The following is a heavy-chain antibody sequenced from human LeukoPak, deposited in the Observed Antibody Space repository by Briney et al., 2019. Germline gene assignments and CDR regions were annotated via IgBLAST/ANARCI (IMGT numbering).Heavy chain of an antibody. D-gene: IGHD1-14*01. V-gene: IGHV3-53*01. CDR2: LYSDGNT. J-gene: IGHJ4*02. CDR1: GFTVITSD. Sequence: PGGSLRLSCAASGFTVITSDMTWLRQAPGKGLEWVSVLYSDGNTKYADSVQGRFTISRDNSKNTLYLEMNSLSPDDTAVYYCARGVEPLAANTLAYWGQGTLVTVSS. CDR3: ARGVEPLAANTLAY.